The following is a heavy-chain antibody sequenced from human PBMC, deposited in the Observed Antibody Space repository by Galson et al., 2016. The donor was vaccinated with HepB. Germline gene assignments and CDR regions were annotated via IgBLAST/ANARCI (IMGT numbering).Heavy chain of an antibody. Sequence: SLRLSCAASGFTFSSYAMSWVRQAPGEGLEWISGISGSGGSTFYADSVKGRFTISRDNAKNTLYLQMNGLRTEDTAVYYCARDPSRSIFDYGGDYWGQGTLVTVSS. V-gene: IGHV3-23*01. D-gene: IGHD4/OR15-4a*01. J-gene: IGHJ4*02. CDR2: ISGSGGST. CDR1: GFTFSSYA. CDR3: ARDPSRSIFDYGGDY.